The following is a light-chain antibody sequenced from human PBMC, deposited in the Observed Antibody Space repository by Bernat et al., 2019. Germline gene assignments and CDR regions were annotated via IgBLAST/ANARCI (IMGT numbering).Light chain of an antibody. CDR1: HSISSW. CDR2: EAS. Sequence: DIQMTQSPSTLSASVGDRVTIICRASHSISSWLAWYQQKPGKVPKLLIYEASNLESGVPPRFSGSGSGTAFTLTISSLQPDDFATYYCQQYHTYSLSFGGGTKVEIK. CDR3: QQYHTYSLS. V-gene: IGKV1-5*03. J-gene: IGKJ4*01.